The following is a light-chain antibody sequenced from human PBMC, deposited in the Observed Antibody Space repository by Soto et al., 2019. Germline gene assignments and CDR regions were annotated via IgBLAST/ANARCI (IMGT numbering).Light chain of an antibody. Sequence: DIQMTQSPPTLSASVGARVTITCRASESISTWFAWFQQKPGKAPRLLIFDASSLDSGVPSRFSGSGAGTEFTLTISSLQPDDSASYYYQQYNTNSNTFGQGTKLESK. J-gene: IGKJ2*01. CDR1: ESISTW. V-gene: IGKV1-5*01. CDR2: DAS. CDR3: QQYNTNSNT.